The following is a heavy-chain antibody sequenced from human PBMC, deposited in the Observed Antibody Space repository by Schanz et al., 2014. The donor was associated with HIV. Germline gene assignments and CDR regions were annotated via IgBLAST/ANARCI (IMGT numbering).Heavy chain of an antibody. CDR2: VNPESGNT. V-gene: IGHV1-8*02. J-gene: IGHJ2*01. CDR1: GYTFSDYD. Sequence: QVQLVQSGPEVKKPGASVRVSCETSGYTFSDYDINWVRQAPGQGLEWMGWVNPESGNTGMADKFLGRLSLTRFTSTGTAYMELDSLRSEDTAIYYCVRAASFHFDKEGYYRNWYFDFWGRGTLVAVPS. D-gene: IGHD1-26*01. CDR3: VRAASFHFDKEGYYRNWYFDF.